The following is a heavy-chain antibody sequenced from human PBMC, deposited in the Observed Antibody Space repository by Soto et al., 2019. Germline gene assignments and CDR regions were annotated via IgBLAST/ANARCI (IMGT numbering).Heavy chain of an antibody. CDR1: GFTFSSFG. CDR3: AKPTVPFGRTAVAGPFDN. D-gene: IGHD6-19*01. J-gene: IGHJ4*02. CDR2: ISYDGSNK. V-gene: IGHV3-30*18. Sequence: ESGGGVVQPGRSLRLSCAASGFTFSSFGMHWVRQAPGKGLEWVAVISYDGSNKYYADSVKGRFTISRDNSKNTLYLQMNSLRAEDTAVFYCAKPTVPFGRTAVAGPFDNWGQGTLVTVSS.